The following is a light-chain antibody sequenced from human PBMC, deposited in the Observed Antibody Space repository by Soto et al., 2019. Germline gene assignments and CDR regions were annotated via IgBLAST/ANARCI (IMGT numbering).Light chain of an antibody. J-gene: IGLJ2*01. CDR3: YSHVDATKGV. CDR2: DVT. V-gene: IGLV2-14*01. CDR1: STDVGANNY. Sequence: QSVLTQPASVSGSPGQSITISCTGTSTDVGANNYVSWYHQHPGRAPKVMIYDVTNRPSGVSSRFSGSKSGNTASLTISGLQAGDEADYYCYSHVDATKGVLGGGTKVTVL.